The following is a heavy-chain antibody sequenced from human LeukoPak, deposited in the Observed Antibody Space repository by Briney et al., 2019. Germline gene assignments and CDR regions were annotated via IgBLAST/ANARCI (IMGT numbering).Heavy chain of an antibody. V-gene: IGHV3-23*01. CDR2: INSDSYYT. J-gene: IGHJ4*02. CDR3: ANFVDTSMGGNDY. Sequence: GGSLRLSCAASGFTFSSHAMSWVRQAPGKGLEWVSAINSDSYYTYYADSVQGRFTISRDNSKNTLYLQMNSLRVEDTALYYCANFVDTSMGGNDYWGQGTLVTVSS. CDR1: GFTFSSHA. D-gene: IGHD5-18*01.